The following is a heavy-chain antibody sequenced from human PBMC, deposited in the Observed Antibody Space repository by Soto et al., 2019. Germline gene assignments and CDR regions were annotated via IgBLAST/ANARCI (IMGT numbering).Heavy chain of an antibody. CDR1: GYTFTSYG. CDR2: ISAYNGNT. J-gene: IGHJ4*02. D-gene: IGHD3-3*01. V-gene: IGHV1-18*01. CDR3: AREGWSGYYILNSVYYFDY. Sequence: QVQLVQSGAEVKKPGASVKVSCKASGYTFTSYGISWVRQAPGQGLEWMGWISAYNGNTNYAQKLQGRVTMTTDTSTSTAYMELRSLRSDHTAVYYCAREGWSGYYILNSVYYFDYWGQGTLVTVSS.